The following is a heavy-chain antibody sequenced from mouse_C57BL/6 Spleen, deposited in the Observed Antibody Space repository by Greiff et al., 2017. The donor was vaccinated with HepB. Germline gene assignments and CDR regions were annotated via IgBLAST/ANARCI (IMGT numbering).Heavy chain of an antibody. CDR1: GFTFSSYA. J-gene: IGHJ2*01. Sequence: EVQRVESGGGLVKPGGSLKLPCAASGFTFSSYAMSWVRQTPEKRLEWVATISDGGSYTYYPDNVKGRFTISRDNAKNNLYLQMSHLKSEDTAMYYCARERNYYGSSYEGYFDYWGQGTTLTVSS. CDR3: ARERNYYGSSYEGYFDY. D-gene: IGHD1-1*01. V-gene: IGHV5-4*01. CDR2: ISDGGSYT.